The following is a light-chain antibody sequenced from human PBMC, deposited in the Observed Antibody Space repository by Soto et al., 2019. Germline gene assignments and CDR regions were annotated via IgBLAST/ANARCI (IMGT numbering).Light chain of an antibody. J-gene: IGLJ1*01. CDR2: DVS. V-gene: IGLV2-14*04. CDR1: SSDVGGNNH. Sequence: GTSSDVGGNNHVSWYQQHPGKAPKLMIYDVSNRPSGVSNRFFGSKSGNTASLTISGLQAEDEADYWCSSFTTSGSRYVFGTGTKVTVL. CDR3: SSFTTSGSRYV.